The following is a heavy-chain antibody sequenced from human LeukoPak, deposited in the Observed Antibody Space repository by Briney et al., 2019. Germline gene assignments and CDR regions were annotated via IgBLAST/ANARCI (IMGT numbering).Heavy chain of an antibody. CDR1: GFTFSDYT. V-gene: IGHV3-21*04. CDR2: ISGGSRSI. Sequence: GGSLRLSCAASGFTFSDYTMNWVRQAPGKGLEWVSSISGGSRSIYYVDSVKGRFTISRDNAKNSLYLQVNSLSAADTAIYYCARDYFYCGGDCFVDYWGQGTLVTVSS. J-gene: IGHJ4*02. CDR3: ARDYFYCGGDCFVDY. D-gene: IGHD2-21*02.